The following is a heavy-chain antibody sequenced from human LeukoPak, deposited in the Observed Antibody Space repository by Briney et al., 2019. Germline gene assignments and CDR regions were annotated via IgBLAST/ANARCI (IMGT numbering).Heavy chain of an antibody. Sequence: PSETLSLTCTVSGGSISSGGYYWSWIRQHPGKGLEWIGYIYYSGSTYYNPSLKSRVTISVDTSKNQFSLKLSSVTAADTAVYYCARGSGLRHLKRYYYYGMDVWGQGTTVTVSS. J-gene: IGHJ6*02. V-gene: IGHV4-31*03. CDR1: GGSISSGGYY. CDR3: ARGSGLRHLKRYYYYGMDV. CDR2: IYYSGST. D-gene: IGHD5-12*01.